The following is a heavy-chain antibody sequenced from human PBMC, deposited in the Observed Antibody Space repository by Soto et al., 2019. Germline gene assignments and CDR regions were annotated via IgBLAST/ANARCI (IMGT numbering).Heavy chain of an antibody. CDR3: ARGMYSASRPPYNWNYAYGMDV. CDR1: GGSISSYY. Sequence: SATLSLTCTVSGGSISSYYWSWIRQPPGKGLEWIGYIYYSGSTNYNPSLKSRVTISVDTSKNQFSLKLSSVTAADTAVYYCARGMYSASRPPYNWNYAYGMDVWGQGTTVTVSS. V-gene: IGHV4-59*01. CDR2: IYYSGST. J-gene: IGHJ6*02. D-gene: IGHD1-20*01.